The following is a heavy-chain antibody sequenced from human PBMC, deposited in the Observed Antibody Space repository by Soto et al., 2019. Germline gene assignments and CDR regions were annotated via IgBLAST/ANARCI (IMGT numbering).Heavy chain of an antibody. CDR2: ISWNSGSI. CDR3: AKDIYAGHSSGWYDY. D-gene: IGHD6-19*01. V-gene: IGHV3-9*01. Sequence: EVQLVESGGGLVQPGRSLRLSCAASGFTFDDYAMHWVRQAPGKGLEWVSGISWNSGSIGYADSVKGRFTISRDNAKNSLYLQMNSLRAEDTALYYCAKDIYAGHSSGWYDYWGQGTLVTVSS. J-gene: IGHJ4*02. CDR1: GFTFDDYA.